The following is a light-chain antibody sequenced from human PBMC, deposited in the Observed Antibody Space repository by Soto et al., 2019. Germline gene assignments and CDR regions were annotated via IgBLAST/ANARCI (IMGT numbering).Light chain of an antibody. CDR2: DDG. V-gene: IGLV3-21*02. CDR3: QVWDSSSDHGV. J-gene: IGLJ7*01. CDR1: NIGSKS. Sequence: SYELTQPPSVSVAPVQTARITCGVNNIGSKSVHWYQQKPGQAPVLIVYDDGDRPSGIPERFSGSNSGSTATLTISRVEAGDEADYYCQVWDSSSDHGVFGGGTQLTVL.